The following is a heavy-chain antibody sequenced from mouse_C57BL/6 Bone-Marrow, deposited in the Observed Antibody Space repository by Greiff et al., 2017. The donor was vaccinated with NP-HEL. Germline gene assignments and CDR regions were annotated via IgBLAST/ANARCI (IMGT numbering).Heavy chain of an antibody. Sequence: EVKLMESGGGLVQSGRSLRLSCATSGFTFSDFYMEWVRQAPGKGLEWIAASRNKANDYTTEYSASVKGRFIVSRDTSQSILYLQMYALRAEDTAIYYCARDGFFRPLAMDYWGQGTSVTVSS. J-gene: IGHJ4*01. CDR2: SRNKANDYTT. CDR3: ARDGFFRPLAMDY. CDR1: GFTFSDFY. V-gene: IGHV7-1*01.